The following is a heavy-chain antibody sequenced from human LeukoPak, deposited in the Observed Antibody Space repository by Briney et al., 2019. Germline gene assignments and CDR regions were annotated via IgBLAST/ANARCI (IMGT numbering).Heavy chain of an antibody. CDR3: ARDGYYYDSSGYYSHDFDY. J-gene: IGHJ4*02. Sequence: ASVKVSCKASGYTFTGYYMHWVRQAPGQGLEWMGWINPNSGGTNYAQKFQGRVTMTRDTSISTAYMELSRLRSDDTAVYYCARDGYYYDSSGYYSHDFDYWGQGTLSPSPQ. V-gene: IGHV1-2*02. D-gene: IGHD3-22*01. CDR1: GYTFTGYY. CDR2: INPNSGGT.